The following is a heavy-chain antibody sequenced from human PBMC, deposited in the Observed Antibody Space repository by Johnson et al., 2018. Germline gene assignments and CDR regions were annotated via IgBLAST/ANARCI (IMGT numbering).Heavy chain of an antibody. CDR3: VKGSRGYYPYYFDS. Sequence: EVQLVESGGGLVQPVGPLRLSCGASGFTFRSYAMSWVRQAPGKGLEWVSSINENGDTTWDADSAKGRFTIYKDNSRDTLYLQMSSLRAEDTAVYYCVKGSRGYYPYYFDSWGQGTLVTVSS. J-gene: IGHJ4*02. V-gene: IGHV3-23*04. CDR2: INENGDTT. D-gene: IGHD3-3*01. CDR1: GFTFRSYA.